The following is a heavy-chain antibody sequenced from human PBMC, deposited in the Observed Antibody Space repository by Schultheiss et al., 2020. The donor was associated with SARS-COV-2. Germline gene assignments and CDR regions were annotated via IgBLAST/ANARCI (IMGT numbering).Heavy chain of an antibody. D-gene: IGHD1-26*01. CDR3: ATGVSGSYLEGSDY. CDR1: GYTLTELS. CDR2: FDPEDGET. Sequence: ASVKVSCKVSGYTLTELSMHWVRQAPGKGLEWMGGFDPEDGETIYAQKFQGRVTMTEDTSTDTAYMELSSLRSEDTAVYYCATGVSGSYLEGSDYWGQGTLVTVSS. V-gene: IGHV1-24*01. J-gene: IGHJ4*02.